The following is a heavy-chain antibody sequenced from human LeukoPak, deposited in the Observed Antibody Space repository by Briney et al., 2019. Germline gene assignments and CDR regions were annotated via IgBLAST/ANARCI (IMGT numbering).Heavy chain of an antibody. Sequence: ASVKVSCKASGYTFTSYYMHWVRQAPGRGLEWMGIINPSGGSTSYAQKFQGRVTMTRDTSTSTVYMELSSLRPEDTAVYYCARERVDIVVVPAATGFDPWGQGTLVTVSS. CDR2: INPSGGST. D-gene: IGHD2-2*03. CDR1: GYTFTSYY. V-gene: IGHV1-46*01. CDR3: ARERVDIVVVPAATGFDP. J-gene: IGHJ5*02.